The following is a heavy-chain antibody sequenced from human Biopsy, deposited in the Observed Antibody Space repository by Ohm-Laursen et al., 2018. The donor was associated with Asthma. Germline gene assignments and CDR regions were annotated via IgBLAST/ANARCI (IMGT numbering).Heavy chain of an antibody. Sequence: SLRLSCAASGFTFGDYWMSWVRQAPGKGLEWVANIKEDGSEKNYVDSVKGRFTISRDNGKNSLYLQMNSLRAEDTAVYYCAKDERAYYGSDSKYMQPVPLGDWGQGTLVIVSA. J-gene: IGHJ4*02. CDR3: AKDERAYYGSDSKYMQPVPLGD. D-gene: IGHD2-21*01. CDR2: IKEDGSEK. CDR1: GFTFGDYW. V-gene: IGHV3-7*05.